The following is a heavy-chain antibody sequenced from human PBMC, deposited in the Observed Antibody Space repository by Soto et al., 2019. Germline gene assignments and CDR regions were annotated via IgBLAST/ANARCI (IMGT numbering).Heavy chain of an antibody. Sequence: GGSLRLSCAASGFTFSSYWMSWVRQAPGKGLEWVANIKQDGSEKYYVDSVKGRFTISRDNAKNSLYLQMNSLRAEDTAVYYCAREEGLLWFGELLAEGYYYYYMDVWGKGTTVTVSS. CDR2: IKQDGSEK. CDR3: AREEGLLWFGELLAEGYYYYYMDV. CDR1: GFTFSSYW. J-gene: IGHJ6*03. D-gene: IGHD3-10*01. V-gene: IGHV3-7*05.